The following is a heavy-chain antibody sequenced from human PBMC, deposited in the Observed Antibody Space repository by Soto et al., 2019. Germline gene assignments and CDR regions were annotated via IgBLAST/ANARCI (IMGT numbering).Heavy chain of an antibody. J-gene: IGHJ4*02. D-gene: IGHD3-10*01. CDR2: INAGNGNT. Sequence: ASVKVSCKASGYTFTSYAMHWVRQAPGQRLEWMGWINAGNGNTKYSQKFQGRVTITRDTSASTAYMERSSLRSEDTAVYYCARVDRSGSFDALDYWGQGTLVTVSS. CDR3: ARVDRSGSFDALDY. CDR1: GYTFTSYA. V-gene: IGHV1-3*01.